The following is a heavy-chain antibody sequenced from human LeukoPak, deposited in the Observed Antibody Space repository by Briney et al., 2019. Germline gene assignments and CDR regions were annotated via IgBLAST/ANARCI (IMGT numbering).Heavy chain of an antibody. CDR2: ITGRGNTI. Sequence: PGGSLRLSCVASGFVFNSYEMSWVRQTPGKGLEWLSYITGRGNTIYYADSVRGRFTIFRDNAKLSLYLQMNTLRAEDTAIYYCARSLGPTKPFDFWGKGTPVTVSS. V-gene: IGHV3-48*03. CDR3: ARSLGPTKPFDF. D-gene: IGHD5-24*01. CDR1: GFVFNSYE. J-gene: IGHJ4*02.